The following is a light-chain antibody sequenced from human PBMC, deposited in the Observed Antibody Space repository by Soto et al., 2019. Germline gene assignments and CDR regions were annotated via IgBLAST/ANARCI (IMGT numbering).Light chain of an antibody. CDR2: QDS. CDR1: KLGDKY. CDR3: QAWDSSTGV. Sequence: SYELTQPPSVSVSPGQTASIICSGDKLGDKYVYWYQQKPGQSPVVVIYQDSKRPSGIPERFSGSNSGNTATLTISGTQAMDEADYHCQAWDSSTGVLGGGTKPTVL. V-gene: IGLV3-1*01. J-gene: IGLJ3*02.